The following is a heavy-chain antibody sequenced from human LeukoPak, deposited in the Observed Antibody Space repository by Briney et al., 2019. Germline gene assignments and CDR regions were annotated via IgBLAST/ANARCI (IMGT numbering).Heavy chain of an antibody. V-gene: IGHV4-39*01. CDR3: ARHRGDSSGYYPELFDY. CDR1: GGSISSSSYY. CDR2: IYYSGST. J-gene: IGHJ4*02. Sequence: PETLSLTCTVSGGSISSSSYYWGWIRQPPGKGLEWIGSIYYSGSTYYNPSLKSRVTISVDTSKNQFSLKLSSVTAADTAVYYCARHRGDSSGYYPELFDYWGQGTLVTVSS. D-gene: IGHD3-22*01.